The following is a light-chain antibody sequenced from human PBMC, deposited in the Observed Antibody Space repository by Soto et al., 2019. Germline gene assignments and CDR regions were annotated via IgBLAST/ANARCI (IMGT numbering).Light chain of an antibody. J-gene: IGLJ2*01. CDR1: SSDVGGYNY. V-gene: IGLV2-14*03. CDR2: GVS. CDR3: SSYTSSTTLV. Sequence: QSVLTQPASVSGSPGQSITISCTGTSSDVGGYNYVSWYQQHPGKAPKHMIYGVSYRPSGVSNRFSGSKSGNTASLTISGLQAEDEADYYCSSYTSSTTLVFGGGTKLTVL.